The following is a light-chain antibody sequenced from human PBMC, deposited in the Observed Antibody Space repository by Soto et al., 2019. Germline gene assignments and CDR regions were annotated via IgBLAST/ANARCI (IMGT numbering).Light chain of an antibody. CDR3: SSYTSSSTPRYVV. CDR1: SSDVGGYNY. CDR2: DVS. J-gene: IGLJ2*01. V-gene: IGLV2-14*01. Sequence: QSALTQPASVSGSPGQSITISCTGTSSDVGGYNYVSWYQQHPGKAPKLMIYDVSNRPSGVSNRFSGSKSGNTASLTISGLQAEDEAVYYCSSYTSSSTPRYVVFGGGNKLTVL.